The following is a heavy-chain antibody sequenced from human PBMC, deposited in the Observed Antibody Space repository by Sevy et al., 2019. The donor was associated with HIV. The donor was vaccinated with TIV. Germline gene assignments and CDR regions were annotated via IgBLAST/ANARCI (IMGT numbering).Heavy chain of an antibody. Sequence: GGSLRLSCAASGFTFSSYAMSWVRQAPGKGLEWVSAISGSGGSTYYADSVKGRFTISRDNSKNTLYLQMNSLRAEDTAVYYCAKVVVVPAAMAGGGEMDVWAKGPRSPSPQ. CDR3: AKVVVVPAAMAGGGEMDV. CDR1: GFTFSSYA. D-gene: IGHD2-2*01. V-gene: IGHV3-23*01. CDR2: ISGSGGST. J-gene: IGHJ6*04.